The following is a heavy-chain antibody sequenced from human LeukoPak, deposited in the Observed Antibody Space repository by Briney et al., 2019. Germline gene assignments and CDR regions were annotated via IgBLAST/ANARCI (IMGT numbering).Heavy chain of an antibody. CDR1: GFTFSGAW. CDR2: ISGGST. Sequence: GGSLRLSCTASGFTFSGAWMTWVRQAPGKGLEWVSSISGGSTYYADSRKGRFTISRDNSKNTLHLQMNSLRAEDTAVYYCKKVGRLLNVMCYYYYMDVWGKGTTVTVSS. D-gene: IGHD2/OR15-2a*01. CDR3: KKVGRLLNVMCYYYYMDV. V-gene: IGHV3-38-3*01. J-gene: IGHJ6*03.